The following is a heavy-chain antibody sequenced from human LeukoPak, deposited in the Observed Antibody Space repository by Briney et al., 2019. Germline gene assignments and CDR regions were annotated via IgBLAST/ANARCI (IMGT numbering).Heavy chain of an antibody. Sequence: ASVKVSCKASGGTFSSYAISWVRQAPGQGLEWMGRIIPTLGIANYAQKFQGRVTITADKSTSTAYMELSSLRSEDTAVYYCASSDIAAAGTNWFDPWGQGTLVTVSS. V-gene: IGHV1-69*04. CDR1: GGTFSSYA. J-gene: IGHJ5*02. CDR3: ASSDIAAAGTNWFDP. CDR2: IIPTLGIA. D-gene: IGHD6-13*01.